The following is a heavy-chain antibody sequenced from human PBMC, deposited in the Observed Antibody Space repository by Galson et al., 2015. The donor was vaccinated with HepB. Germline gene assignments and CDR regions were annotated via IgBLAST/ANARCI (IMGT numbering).Heavy chain of an antibody. J-gene: IGHJ3*02. CDR3: ASRIGTPGDDAFDI. CDR1: GYSISSGYY. CDR2: IYYSGST. D-gene: IGHD6-13*01. V-gene: IGHV4-38-2*02. Sequence: ETLSLTCTVSGYSISSGYYWGWIRQPPGKGLEWIGNIYYSGSTYYRPPLKSRVTISVDTSKSQFSLKLSSVTAADTAVYYCASRIGTPGDDAFDIWGQGTMVTVSS.